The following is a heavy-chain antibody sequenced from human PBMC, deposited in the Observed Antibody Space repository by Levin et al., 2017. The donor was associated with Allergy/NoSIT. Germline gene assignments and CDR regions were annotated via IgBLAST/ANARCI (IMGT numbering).Heavy chain of an antibody. Sequence: GGSLRLSCAASGFSVSRYCMHWVRQAPGKGLAWVSRINEDGSTINYADSVEGRFTISRDTAKNTLYLQMNSLRVEDTAVYYCTRDTFGVDDYWGQGTMVTVSS. J-gene: IGHJ4*02. V-gene: IGHV3-74*01. CDR3: TRDTFGVDDY. D-gene: IGHD3-3*01. CDR2: INEDGSTI. CDR1: GFSVSRYC.